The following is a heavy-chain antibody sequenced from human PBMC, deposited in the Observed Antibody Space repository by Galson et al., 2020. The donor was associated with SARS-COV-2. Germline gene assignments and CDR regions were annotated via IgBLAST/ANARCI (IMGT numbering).Heavy chain of an antibody. CDR3: ARRMNIAVAGTNLPRYYYYGMDV. V-gene: IGHV4-4*02. D-gene: IGHD6-19*01. CDR2: IYHSGST. Sequence: SETLSLTCAVSGGSISSSNWWSWVRQPPGKGLERNGEIYHSGSTNYNPSLKSRVTISVDKSKNQFSLKLSSVTAADTAVYYCARRMNIAVAGTNLPRYYYYGMDVWGQGTTVTVSS. J-gene: IGHJ6*02. CDR1: GGSISSSNW.